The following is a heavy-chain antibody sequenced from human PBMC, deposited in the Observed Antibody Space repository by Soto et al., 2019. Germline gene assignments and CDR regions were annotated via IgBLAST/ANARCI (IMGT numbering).Heavy chain of an antibody. V-gene: IGHV1-69*01. CDR1: GGTFSSYA. CDR2: IIPIFGTA. Sequence: QVQLVQSGAEVKKPGSSVKVSCKASGGTFSSYAISWVRQAPGQGLEWMGGIIPIFGTANYAQKFQGRVTITADESTSTAYMEVSSVRYEDTDVYYCASEDCSGGSCYLTYGMHVWGQGNTVPVSS. D-gene: IGHD2-15*01. J-gene: IGHJ6*02. CDR3: ASEDCSGGSCYLTYGMHV.